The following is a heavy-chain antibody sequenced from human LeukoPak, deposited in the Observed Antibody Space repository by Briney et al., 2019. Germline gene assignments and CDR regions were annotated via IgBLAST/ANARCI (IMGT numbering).Heavy chain of an antibody. Sequence: ASVKVSCKASGYTFTGYYMHWVRQAPGQGLEWMGRINPNSGGTNYAQKFQGRVTMTRDTSISTAYMELSSLRSEDTAVYYCARESRIVGVPDYWGQGTLVTVSS. D-gene: IGHD1-26*01. CDR3: ARESRIVGVPDY. CDR2: INPNSGGT. CDR1: GYTFTGYY. V-gene: IGHV1-2*06. J-gene: IGHJ4*02.